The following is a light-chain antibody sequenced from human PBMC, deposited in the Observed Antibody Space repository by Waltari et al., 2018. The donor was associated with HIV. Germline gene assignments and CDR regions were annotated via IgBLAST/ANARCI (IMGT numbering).Light chain of an antibody. V-gene: IGKV3-11*01. CDR2: DAS. J-gene: IGKJ4*01. CDR3: QQRSNWPPA. CDR1: QSVSSY. Sequence: EILLTQPPATLSLSPGERATLPCRASQSVSSYLAWYQQKPGQSPRLLIYDASKRATGIPDRFSGSGSGTDFTLTISSLEPEDFAVYYCQQRSNWPPAFGGGTKVEI.